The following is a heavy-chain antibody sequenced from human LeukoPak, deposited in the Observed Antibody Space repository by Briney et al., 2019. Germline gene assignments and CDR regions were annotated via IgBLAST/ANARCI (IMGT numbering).Heavy chain of an antibody. CDR1: GFTLSTHA. V-gene: IGHV3-23*01. D-gene: IGHD1-26*01. CDR3: AKGREAYSGSYTPFDS. J-gene: IGHJ4*02. CDR2: ISGSGKNT. Sequence: GGSLRLSCAAPGFTLSTHAMSWVRQAPGKGLECVSTISGSGKNTYYTDSVKGRFTISRDSSKNTLYLQMNSLRAEDTAVYYCAKGREAYSGSYTPFDSWGQGTLVTVSS.